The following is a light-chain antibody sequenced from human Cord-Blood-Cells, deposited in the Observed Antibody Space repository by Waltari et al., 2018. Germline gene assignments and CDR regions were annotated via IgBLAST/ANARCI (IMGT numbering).Light chain of an antibody. Sequence: DIQMTQSPSTLSASVGDRVHITCRASQSISSWLAWYPQKPGKAPKLLIYDASSLESGVPSRFSGSGSGTEFSLTISSLQPDYFATYYCQQYNSYSWTFGQGTKVEIK. CDR1: QSISSW. CDR2: DAS. J-gene: IGKJ1*01. V-gene: IGKV1-5*01. CDR3: QQYNSYSWT.